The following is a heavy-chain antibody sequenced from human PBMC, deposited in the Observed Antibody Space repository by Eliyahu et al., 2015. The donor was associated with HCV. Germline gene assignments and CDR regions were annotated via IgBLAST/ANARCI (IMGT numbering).Heavy chain of an antibody. CDR3: ARQGAFDY. Sequence: EVQLVQSGAEVKKPGESLKXSCXXSGYTFANYWIAWVRQMPGKGLEWMGIIYPGDSNTRYSPSFQGQVTISADKSISTAYLQWSSLRASDTAMYYCARQGAFDYWGQGTLVTVSS. D-gene: IGHD3-16*01. V-gene: IGHV5-51*01. CDR2: IYPGDSNT. CDR1: GYTFANYW. J-gene: IGHJ4*02.